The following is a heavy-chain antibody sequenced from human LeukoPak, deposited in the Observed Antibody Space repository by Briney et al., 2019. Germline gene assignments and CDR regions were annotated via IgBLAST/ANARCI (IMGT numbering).Heavy chain of an antibody. J-gene: IGHJ4*02. V-gene: IGHV4-31*03. CDR2: IYYSGST. D-gene: IGHD6-13*01. CDR3: ARTNPGYSSSWYPDY. CDR1: GGSISSGGYY. Sequence: SETLSLTCTVSGGSISSGGYYWSWIRQHPGKGLEWIGYIYYSGSTYYNPSLKSRVTISVDTSKNQFSLKLSSVTAADTAVYYCARTNPGYSSSWYPDYWGQGTLVTVSS.